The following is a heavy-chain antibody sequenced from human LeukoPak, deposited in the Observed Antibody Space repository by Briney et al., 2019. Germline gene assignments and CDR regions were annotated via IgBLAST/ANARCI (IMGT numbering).Heavy chain of an antibody. CDR1: GYTFTSYY. J-gene: IGHJ4*02. D-gene: IGHD1-26*01. CDR3: ARRYGGYGYFDY. V-gene: IGHV1-46*01. Sequence: ASVKVSCKAPGYTFTSYYMHWVRQAPGQGLEWMGIINHSGGSTSYAQKFQGRVTMTRDMSTSTVYMELSSLRSEDTAVYYCARRYGGYGYFDYWGQGTPVTVSS. CDR2: INHSGGST.